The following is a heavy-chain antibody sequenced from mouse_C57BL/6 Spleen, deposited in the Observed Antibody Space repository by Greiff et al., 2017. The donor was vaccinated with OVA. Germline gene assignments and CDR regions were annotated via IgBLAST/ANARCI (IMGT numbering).Heavy chain of an antibody. CDR3: ASLYDYGFAY. V-gene: IGHV5-6*01. CDR2: ISSGGSYT. J-gene: IGHJ3*01. D-gene: IGHD2-4*01. Sequence: EVQVVESGGDLVKPGGSLKLSCAASGFTFSSYGMSWVRQTPDKRLEWVATISSGGSYTYYPDSVKGRFTISRDNAKNTLYLQMSSLKSEDTAMYCCASLYDYGFAYWGQGTLVTVSA. CDR1: GFTFSSYG.